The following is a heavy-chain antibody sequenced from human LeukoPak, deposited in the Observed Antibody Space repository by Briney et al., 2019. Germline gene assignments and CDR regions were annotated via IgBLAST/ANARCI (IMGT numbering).Heavy chain of an antibody. CDR3: ARDHCSSTSCYQDDAFDI. D-gene: IGHD2-2*01. V-gene: IGHV4-59*01. CDR1: GGSISSYY. Sequence: PSETLSLTCTVSGGSISSYYWSWIRQPPGKGLEWIGYVYYSGSTNYNPSLKSRVTISVDTSKNQFSLKLSSVTAADTAVYYCARDHCSSTSCYQDDAFDIWGQGTMVTVSS. CDR2: VYYSGST. J-gene: IGHJ3*02.